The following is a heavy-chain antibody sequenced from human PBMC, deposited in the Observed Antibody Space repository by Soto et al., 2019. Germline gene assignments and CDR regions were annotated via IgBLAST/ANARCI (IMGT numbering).Heavy chain of an antibody. D-gene: IGHD3-3*01. V-gene: IGHV4-4*02. CDR1: GGSISNNDW. J-gene: IGHJ6*02. CDR2: IHHSGSP. CDR3: VSNGYYSMGV. Sequence: QVQLQESGPGLVKPSGTLSLTCVVSGGSISNNDWWSWVRQSPGKGLEWIGEIHHSGSPNYNPSLGSRVTISVDKSKNQLSLELTAVTGADTALYFCVSNGYYSMGVWGQGTTVTVSS.